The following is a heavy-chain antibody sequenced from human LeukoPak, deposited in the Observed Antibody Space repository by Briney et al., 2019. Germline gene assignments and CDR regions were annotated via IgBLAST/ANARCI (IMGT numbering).Heavy chain of an antibody. CDR2: ISYDGSNK. J-gene: IGHJ6*02. CDR1: GFTFSSYG. V-gene: IGHV3-30*18. Sequence: GTLRLSCAASGFTFSSYGMHWVRQAPGKGLEGVAVISYDGSNKYYADSVKGRFTISRDNSKNTLYLQMNSLRAEDTAVYYCAKANARDRNDDHGMDVWGQGTTVTVSS. D-gene: IGHD1-1*01. CDR3: AKANARDRNDDHGMDV.